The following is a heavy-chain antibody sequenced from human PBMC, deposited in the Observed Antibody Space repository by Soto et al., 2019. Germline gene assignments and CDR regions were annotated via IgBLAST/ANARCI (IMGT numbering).Heavy chain of an antibody. D-gene: IGHD2-2*01. J-gene: IGHJ6*02. CDR2: INPSGGST. CDR3: ARDLPVVPAATDYYYYYYGMDV. Sequence: ASVKVSCKASGGTFSSYAISWVRQAPGQGLEWMGIINPSGGSTSYAQKFQGRVTMTRDTSTSTVYMELSSLRSEDTAVYYCARDLPVVPAATDYYYYYYGMDVWGQGTTVTVSS. CDR1: GGTFSSYA. V-gene: IGHV1-46*01.